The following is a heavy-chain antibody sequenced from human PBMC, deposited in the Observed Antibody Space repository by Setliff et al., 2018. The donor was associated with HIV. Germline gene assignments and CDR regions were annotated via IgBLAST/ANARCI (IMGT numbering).Heavy chain of an antibody. Sequence: RLSCVASEFTFSSYAMNWVRQAPGKGLEWVSTISGSGGTKYYADSVKGRFTISRDNSKNTLYLRMDSLRAEDTAIYYCAKDSRRGDAYNVGVFDFWGQGTMVTVSS. D-gene: IGHD3-10*01. V-gene: IGHV3-23*01. CDR1: EFTFSSYA. J-gene: IGHJ3*01. CDR2: ISGSGGTK. CDR3: AKDSRRGDAYNVGVFDF.